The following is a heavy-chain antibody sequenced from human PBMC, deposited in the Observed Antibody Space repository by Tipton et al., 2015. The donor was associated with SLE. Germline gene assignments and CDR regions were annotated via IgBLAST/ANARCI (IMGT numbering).Heavy chain of an antibody. CDR1: GGSISSGGYY. CDR3: ARGGAAAGLYFDY. D-gene: IGHD6-13*01. CDR2: IYYSGST. V-gene: IGHV4-61*08. Sequence: TLSLTCTVSGGSISSGGYYWSWIRQHPGKGLEWIGYIYYSGSTNYNPSLKSRVTISVDTSKNQFSLKLSSATAADTAVYYCARGGAAAGLYFDYWGQGTLVTVSS. J-gene: IGHJ4*02.